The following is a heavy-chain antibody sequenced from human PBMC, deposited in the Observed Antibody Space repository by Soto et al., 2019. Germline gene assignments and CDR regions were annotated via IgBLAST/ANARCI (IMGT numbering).Heavy chain of an antibody. Sequence: EVQLVESGGGLVKPGGSLRLSCAASGFTFSSYSMNWVRQAPGKGLEWVSSISSSSSYIYYADSVKGRFTISRDNAKNSLYLQMNSLRAEDTAVYYCARGGEYSSSLGRRYYYGMDVWGQGTTVTVSS. CDR2: ISSSSSYI. CDR3: ARGGEYSSSLGRRYYYGMDV. J-gene: IGHJ6*02. D-gene: IGHD6-6*01. V-gene: IGHV3-21*01. CDR1: GFTFSSYS.